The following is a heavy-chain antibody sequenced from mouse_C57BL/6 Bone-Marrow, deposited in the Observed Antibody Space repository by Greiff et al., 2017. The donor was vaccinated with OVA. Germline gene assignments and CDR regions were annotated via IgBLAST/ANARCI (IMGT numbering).Heavy chain of an antibody. Sequence: VHVKQSGTVLARPGASVKMSCKTSGYTFTSYWMHWVKQRPGQGLEWIGAIYPGNSGTSYNQKFKGKAKLTAVTSASTAYMELSSLTNEDSAVYYCTRSLITTGFDYWGQGTTLTVSS. CDR2: IYPGNSGT. CDR3: TRSLITTGFDY. V-gene: IGHV1-5*01. J-gene: IGHJ2*01. CDR1: GYTFTSYW. D-gene: IGHD1-1*01.